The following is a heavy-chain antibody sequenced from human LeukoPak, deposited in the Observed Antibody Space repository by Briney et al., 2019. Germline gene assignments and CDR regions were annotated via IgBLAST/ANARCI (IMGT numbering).Heavy chain of an antibody. CDR1: GDSISNHY. CDR2: IDYSGGT. D-gene: IGHD3-22*01. CDR3: ARGHYYDTSGDY. Sequence: SETLSLTCAVSGDSISNHYWSWLRQPPGKGLEWIGYIDYSGGTNYNPSLKSRDTISVDTSKNQFSLNLSSLTAADTAVYYCARGHYYDTSGDYWGQGTLVTVSS. J-gene: IGHJ4*02. V-gene: IGHV4-59*11.